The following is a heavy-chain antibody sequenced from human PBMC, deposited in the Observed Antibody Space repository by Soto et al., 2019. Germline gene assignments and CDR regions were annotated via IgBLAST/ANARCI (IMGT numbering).Heavy chain of an antibody. CDR3: ANDSWYFDP. J-gene: IGHJ5*02. CDR1: GFIFTNFW. CDR2: IDTSGSST. Sequence: VGSLRLSGEASGFIFTNFWMHWVRQVPGKGLVWVSRIDTSGSSTSYADSVKGRFTISRDNAKNTVSLQMNSLRAEDTGVYYCANDSWYFDPWSQGSLVTVSS. V-gene: IGHV3-74*01. D-gene: IGHD6-13*01.